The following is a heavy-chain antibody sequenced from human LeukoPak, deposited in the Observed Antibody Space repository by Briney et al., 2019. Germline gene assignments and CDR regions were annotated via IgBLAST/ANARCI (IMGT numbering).Heavy chain of an antibody. D-gene: IGHD2-2*01. V-gene: IGHV3-7*01. CDR2: IKGDGSAQ. J-gene: IGHJ5*02. CDR1: GFTFNGYW. Sequence: GGSRRLSCAASGFTFNGYWMSWVRQAPGKGLEWVANIKGDGSAQYHVDSVKGRFTISRDNAKNSLNLQMNSLRAEDTAVYYCATSSDAPGNHWGQGTLVTVSS. CDR3: ATSSDAPGNH.